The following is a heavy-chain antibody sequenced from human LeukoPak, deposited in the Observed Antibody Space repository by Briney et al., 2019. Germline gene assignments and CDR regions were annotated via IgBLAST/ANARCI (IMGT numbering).Heavy chain of an antibody. Sequence: GGSLRLSCAASRFTFTDYGMHWVRQPPGKGLEWVALIWYDGSGKYYADSVKGGFTISRDNSKNMLYLQMNSLRAEDTAVYYCARDWCGGGSCYYFDHWGQGTLVTVSS. J-gene: IGHJ4*02. CDR2: IWYDGSGK. CDR3: ARDWCGGGSCYYFDH. D-gene: IGHD2-15*01. V-gene: IGHV3-33*01. CDR1: RFTFTDYG.